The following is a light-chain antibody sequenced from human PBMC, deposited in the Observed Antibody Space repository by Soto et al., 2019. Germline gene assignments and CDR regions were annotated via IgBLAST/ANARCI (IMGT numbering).Light chain of an antibody. CDR2: GAS. V-gene: IGKV3-15*01. CDR1: QPVSNN. CDR3: QHYHNWPPWT. J-gene: IGKJ1*01. Sequence: EILMTQSPSTLSVSPGEGATLSCRPSQPVSNNLAWYQHKPGQAPRLLIFGASTRATDVPARFSGSGSGTDFTLTISTVHSEDFAVYYCQHYHNWPPWTFGQGTKVEIK.